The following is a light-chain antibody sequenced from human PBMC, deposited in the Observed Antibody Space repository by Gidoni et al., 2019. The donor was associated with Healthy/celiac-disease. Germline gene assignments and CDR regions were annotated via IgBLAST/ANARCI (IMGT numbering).Light chain of an antibody. V-gene: IGKV1-5*01. Sequence: DIQMTQSPSTLSASVGDRVTITCRASQSISSWLAWYQQKPGKAPKLLIYDASSLESVVPSRFSGSGSGTEFTLTISSLQPDDFATYYCQQYNSYSLFTFGPGTKVDIK. CDR1: QSISSW. CDR3: QQYNSYSLFT. CDR2: DAS. J-gene: IGKJ3*01.